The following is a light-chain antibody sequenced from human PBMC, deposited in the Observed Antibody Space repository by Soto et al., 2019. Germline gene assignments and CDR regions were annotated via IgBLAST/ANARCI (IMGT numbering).Light chain of an antibody. CDR3: QQYNNWPPWT. CDR1: QSVSGN. V-gene: IGKV3-15*01. Sequence: EIIFTHAPGTLSFSPVDRATLSCRASQSVSGNLAWYQQKPGQAPRLLIYGASTRATGIPARFSGSGSGTEFTLTISSLQSEDFAVYYCQQYNNWPPWTFGQGTKVDIK. J-gene: IGKJ1*01. CDR2: GAS.